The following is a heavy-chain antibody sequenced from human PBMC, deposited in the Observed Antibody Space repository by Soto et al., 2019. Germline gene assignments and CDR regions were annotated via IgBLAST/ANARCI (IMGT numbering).Heavy chain of an antibody. Sequence: GASVKVSCKASGYTFTSYGISWVRQAPGQGLERMGWISAYNGNTNYAQKLQGRVTMTTDTSTSTAYMELRSLRSDDTAVYYCARGVIVVVPAAMGYYYYMDVWGKGTTVTVSS. CDR3: ARGVIVVVPAAMGYYYYMDV. V-gene: IGHV1-18*01. J-gene: IGHJ6*03. CDR1: GYTFTSYG. D-gene: IGHD2-2*01. CDR2: ISAYNGNT.